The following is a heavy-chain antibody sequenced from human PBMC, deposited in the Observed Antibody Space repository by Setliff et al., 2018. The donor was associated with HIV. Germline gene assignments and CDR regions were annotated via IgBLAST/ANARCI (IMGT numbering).Heavy chain of an antibody. CDR2: IRYDGSNK. J-gene: IGHJ4*02. V-gene: IGHV3-30*02. CDR1: GFTFSSYG. Sequence: GGSLRLSCAASGFTFSSYGMHWVRQAPGKGLEWVAVIRYDGSNKYYGDSVKGRFTISRDNSKNTLYLQMNSLRAEDTAVYYCARGYSYGYGLDYWGQGTLVTVSS. D-gene: IGHD5-18*01. CDR3: ARGYSYGYGLDY.